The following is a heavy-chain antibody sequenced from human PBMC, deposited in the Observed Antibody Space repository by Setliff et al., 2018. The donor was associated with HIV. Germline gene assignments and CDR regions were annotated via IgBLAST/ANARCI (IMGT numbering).Heavy chain of an antibody. CDR3: VKGDNFWTGYSTYFEFDP. D-gene: IGHD3-3*01. Sequence: PGGSLRLSCAASGFTFSSYGMHWVRQAPGKGLEWVAVIWYDGSNKYYADSVKGRFTTSRDNSKNTLYLQMNSLRPDDTAIYYCVKGDNFWTGYSTYFEFDPWGQGTLVTVS. CDR2: IWYDGSNK. V-gene: IGHV3-30*02. CDR1: GFTFSSYG. J-gene: IGHJ5*02.